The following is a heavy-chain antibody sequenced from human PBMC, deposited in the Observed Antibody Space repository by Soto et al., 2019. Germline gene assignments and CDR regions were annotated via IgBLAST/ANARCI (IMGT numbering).Heavy chain of an antibody. CDR3: ARARELSPPYYYYGMDV. CDR1: GGSISSNNW. J-gene: IGHJ6*02. D-gene: IGHD3-16*02. Sequence: SETLSLTCAVSGGSISSNNWWSWVRQPPGKGLEWIGEIYHSGSTNYNPSLKSRVTISVDKSKNQFSLELSSVTAADTAVYYCARARELSPPYYYYGMDVWGQGTTVTVSS. V-gene: IGHV4-4*02. CDR2: IYHSGST.